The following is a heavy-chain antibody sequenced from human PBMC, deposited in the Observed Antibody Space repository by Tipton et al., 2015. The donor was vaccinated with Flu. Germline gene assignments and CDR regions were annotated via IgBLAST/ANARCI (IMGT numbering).Heavy chain of an antibody. J-gene: IGHJ3*02. CDR3: ARAGLLWFGDPRFAFDI. CDR1: GYTFTGYY. Sequence: QLVQSGAEVKKPGASVKVSCKASGYTFTGYYMHWVRQAPGQGLEWMGWINPNSGGTNYAQKFQGWVTMTRDTSISTAYMELSRLRSDDTAVYYCARAGLLWFGDPRFAFDIWGQGTMVTVSS. V-gene: IGHV1-2*04. D-gene: IGHD3-10*01. CDR2: INPNSGGT.